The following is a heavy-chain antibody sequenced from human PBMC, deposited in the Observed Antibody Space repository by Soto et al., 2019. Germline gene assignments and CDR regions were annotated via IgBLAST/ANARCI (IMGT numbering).Heavy chain of an antibody. CDR3: ARVKLGRGYYFDY. CDR1: GYTFTSYA. CDR2: INAGNGNT. Sequence: ASVKVSCKASGYTFTSYAMHWVRQAPGQRLEWMGWINAGNGNTKYSQKFQGRVTITRDTSASTAYMELSSLRSEDTAVYYCARVKLGRGYYFDYWGQGTLVTVSS. V-gene: IGHV1-3*01. D-gene: IGHD7-27*01. J-gene: IGHJ4*02.